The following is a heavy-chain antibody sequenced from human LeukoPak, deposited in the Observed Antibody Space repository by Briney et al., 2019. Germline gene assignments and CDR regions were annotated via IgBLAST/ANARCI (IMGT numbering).Heavy chain of an antibody. J-gene: IGHJ4*02. Sequence: GGSLRLSCTASGFTFKNYAMRWVRQATGKGVEWVSAISGDGGSTYYEDSVKGRFTISRDNARNTLYLQVESLRAEDTAVYYCAREDSNSYGSGSYYNDDCWGQGTLVTVSS. D-gene: IGHD3-10*01. V-gene: IGHV3-23*01. CDR1: GFTFKNYA. CDR3: AREDSNSYGSGSYYNDDC. CDR2: ISGDGGST.